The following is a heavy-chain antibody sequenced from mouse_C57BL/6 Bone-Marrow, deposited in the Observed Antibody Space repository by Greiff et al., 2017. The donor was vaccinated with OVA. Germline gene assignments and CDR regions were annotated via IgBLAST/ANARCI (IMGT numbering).Heavy chain of an antibody. D-gene: IGHD2-2*01. CDR1: GYTFTDYY. Sequence: EVQLQQSGPVLVKPGASVKMSCKASGYTFTDYYMNWVKQSHGKSLEWIGVINPYNGGTSYNQKFKGKATLTVDKSSSTAYMELNSLTSEDSAVYYCARKDYGYDEGFAYWGQGTLVTVSA. J-gene: IGHJ3*01. CDR2: INPYNGGT. V-gene: IGHV1-19*01. CDR3: ARKDYGYDEGFAY.